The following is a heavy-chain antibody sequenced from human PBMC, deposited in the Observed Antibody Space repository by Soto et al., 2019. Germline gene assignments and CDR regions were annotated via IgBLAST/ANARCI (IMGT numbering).Heavy chain of an antibody. CDR1: GFTFSNSW. CDR3: TTGSSPGTFDI. J-gene: IGHJ3*02. CDR2: IKSKTDGGTT. V-gene: IGHV3-15*01. Sequence: PGGSLRLSCAASGFTFSNSWVSWVRQAPGKGLEWVGRIKSKTDGGTTDYAAPVKGRFTISRDDSKNTLYLQMNSLKTEDTAVYYCTTGSSPGTFDIWGQGTMVTVSS. D-gene: IGHD6-13*01.